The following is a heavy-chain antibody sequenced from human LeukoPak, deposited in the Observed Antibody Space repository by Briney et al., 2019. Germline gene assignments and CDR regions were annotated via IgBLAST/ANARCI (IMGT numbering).Heavy chain of an antibody. CDR1: GLTVSSNY. D-gene: IGHD6-6*01. Sequence: GGSLRLSCAASGLTVSSNYMSWVRQAPGKGLEWVSVIYSGGSTYYADSVKGRFTISRDNSKNTLYLQMNSLRAEDTAVYYCARAGGSSSSHYYYGMDVWGQGTTVTVSS. CDR3: ARAGGSSSSHYYYGMDV. J-gene: IGHJ6*02. CDR2: IYSGGST. V-gene: IGHV3-66*01.